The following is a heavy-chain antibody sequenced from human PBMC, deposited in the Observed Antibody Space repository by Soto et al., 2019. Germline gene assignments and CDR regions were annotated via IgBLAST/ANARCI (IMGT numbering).Heavy chain of an antibody. CDR1: GYTFTSYG. CDR3: ARDQVSGYYDFWSGHPTFDY. V-gene: IGHV1-18*01. D-gene: IGHD3-3*01. CDR2: ISAYNGNT. J-gene: IGHJ4*02. Sequence: ASVKVSCKASGYTFTSYGISWVRQAPGQGLEWMGWISAYNGNTNYAQKLQGRVTMTTDTSTSTAYMELRSLRSDDTAVYYCARDQVSGYYDFWSGHPTFDYWGQGTLVTVSS.